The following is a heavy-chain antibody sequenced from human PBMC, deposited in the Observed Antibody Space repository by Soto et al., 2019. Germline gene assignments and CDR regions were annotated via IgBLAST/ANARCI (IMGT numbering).Heavy chain of an antibody. CDR3: ARAQLRYFDWLLRGDYMDV. J-gene: IGHJ6*03. CDR2: INHSGST. V-gene: IGHV4-34*01. CDR1: GGSFSGYY. D-gene: IGHD3-9*01. Sequence: SETLSLTCAVYGGSFSGYYWSWIRQPPGKGLEWIGEINHSGSTNYNPSLKSRVTISVDTSKNQFSLKLSSETAADTAVYYCARAQLRYFDWLLRGDYMDVWGKGTTVTVSS.